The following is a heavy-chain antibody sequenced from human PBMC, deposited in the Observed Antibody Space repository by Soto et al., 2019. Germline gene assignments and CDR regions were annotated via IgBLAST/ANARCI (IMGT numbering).Heavy chain of an antibody. V-gene: IGHV3-30*04. CDR2: ISHDGGDK. J-gene: IGHJ3*02. D-gene: IGHD3-9*01. CDR1: GFSFSSYT. CDR3: AREWGNYDILTGYRNAFDI. Sequence: PGGSLRLACAASGFSFSSYTMHWVRQTPGKGLERVAVISHDGGDKYYADSVKGRFTISRDNSKNTLYLQMNSLRREDTSVYYCAREWGNYDILTGYRNAFDIWGQGTMVTVSS.